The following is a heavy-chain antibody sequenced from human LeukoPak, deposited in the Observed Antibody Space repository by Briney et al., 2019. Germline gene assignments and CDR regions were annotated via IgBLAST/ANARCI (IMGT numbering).Heavy chain of an antibody. Sequence: GGSLRLFCAASGFTFSLYAMRWVRQAPGKGLEWLAEIAAGGDGAYHADSVKGRFSISRDNSKNTLYLQMNSLRAEDTAVYYCTTSWPKVREGDQWGQGTLVTVSS. D-gene: IGHD3-10*01. J-gene: IGHJ4*02. V-gene: IGHV3-23*01. CDR2: IAAGGDGA. CDR3: TTSWPKVREGDQ. CDR1: GFTFSLYA.